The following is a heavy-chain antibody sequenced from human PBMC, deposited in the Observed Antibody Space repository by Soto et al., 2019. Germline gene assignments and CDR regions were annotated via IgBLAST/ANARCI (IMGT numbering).Heavy chain of an antibody. CDR3: ARPKLNGVCCNNWFDP. CDR1: GYTFSDYY. J-gene: IGHJ5*02. D-gene: IGHD2-8*01. CDR2: VNPNSGVT. Sequence: ASVKVSCKASGYTFSDYYMHWVRQAPGQGLEWMGWVNPNSGVTKYAQKFQGRVTMTRDTSISTAYMELSRLRSDDAAVYYCARPKLNGVCCNNWFDPWGQGTQVTVS. V-gene: IGHV1-2*02.